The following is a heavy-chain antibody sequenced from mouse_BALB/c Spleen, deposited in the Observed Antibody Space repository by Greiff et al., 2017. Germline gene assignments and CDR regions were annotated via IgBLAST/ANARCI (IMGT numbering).Heavy chain of an antibody. CDR1: GFTFSDYY. J-gene: IGHJ4*01. Sequence: EVHLVESGGGLVKPGGSLKLSCAASGFTFSDYYMYWVRQTPEKRLEWVATISDGGSYTYYPDSVKGRFTISRDNAKNNLYLQMSSLKSEDTAMYYCARESYDFYAMDYWGQGTSVTVSS. V-gene: IGHV5-4*02. D-gene: IGHD2-10*02. CDR2: ISDGGSYT. CDR3: ARESYDFYAMDY.